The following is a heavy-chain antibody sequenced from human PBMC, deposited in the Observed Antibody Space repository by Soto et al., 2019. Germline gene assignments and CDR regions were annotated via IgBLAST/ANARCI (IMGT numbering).Heavy chain of an antibody. CDR1: GGSISSYY. J-gene: IGHJ6*02. V-gene: IGHV4-4*07. Sequence: QVQLQESGPGLVKPSETLSLTCTVSGGSISSYYWSWIRQPAGKGLEWIGRIYTSGSTNYNPSLKSRVTMSVDTSKNQCSLKLSSVTAADPAVYYCAREANDFWSGYYSLDYYYYGMDVWGQGTTVTVSS. D-gene: IGHD3-3*01. CDR2: IYTSGST. CDR3: AREANDFWSGYYSLDYYYYGMDV.